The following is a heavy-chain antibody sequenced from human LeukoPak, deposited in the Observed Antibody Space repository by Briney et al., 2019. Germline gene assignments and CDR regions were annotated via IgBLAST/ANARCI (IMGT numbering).Heavy chain of an antibody. CDR3: ARVRWDYYDSSGLFDY. Sequence: PSETLSLTCTVSGGSISSSSYYWGWIRQPPGKGLEWIGSIYYSGSTYYNPSLKSRVTISVDTSKNQFSLKLSSVTAADTAVYYCARVRWDYYDSSGLFDYWGQGTLVTVSS. V-gene: IGHV4-39*07. J-gene: IGHJ4*02. D-gene: IGHD3-22*01. CDR2: IYYSGST. CDR1: GGSISSSSYY.